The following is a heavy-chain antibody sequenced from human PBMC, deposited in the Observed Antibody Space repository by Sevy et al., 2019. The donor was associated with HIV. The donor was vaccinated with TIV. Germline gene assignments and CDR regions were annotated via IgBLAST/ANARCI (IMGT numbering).Heavy chain of an antibody. J-gene: IGHJ6*02. D-gene: IGHD2-15*01. CDR2: FYYSGRT. Sequence: SETLSLTCTVSGGSISGYYWSWIRQPPGKGLEWIGYFYYSGRTNYNPSLKSRVTISVETSKNQFSLKLSSVTAADTAVYYCATCSPDYYYGMDVWGQGTTVTVSS. CDR3: ATCSPDYYYGMDV. V-gene: IGHV4-59*03. CDR1: GGSISGYY.